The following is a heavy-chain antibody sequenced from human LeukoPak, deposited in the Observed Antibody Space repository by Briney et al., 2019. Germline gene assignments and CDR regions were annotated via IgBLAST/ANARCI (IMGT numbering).Heavy chain of an antibody. CDR2: INKDGSEK. V-gene: IGHV3-7*03. CDR1: GFSFSTYW. Sequence: GGSLRLSCTASGFSFSTYWMSWVRQAPGKGPEWVANINKDGSEKYYVDSVKGRFTISRDTAKNSLYLQMNNLRAEDTALYYCARNNDMDVWGQGTTVIVSS. D-gene: IGHD1/OR15-1a*01. J-gene: IGHJ6*02. CDR3: ARNNDMDV.